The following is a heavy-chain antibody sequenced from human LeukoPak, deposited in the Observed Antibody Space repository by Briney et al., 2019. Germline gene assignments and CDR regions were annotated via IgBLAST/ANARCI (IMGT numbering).Heavy chain of an antibody. V-gene: IGHV1-46*01. CDR3: ARDRRDGYNYWYFDL. Sequence: GASVKVSCKASGYTFTSYYMHWVRQAPGQGLEWMGIINPSGGSTSYAQKFQGRVTMTRDTSTSTVYMELSSLRSEDTAVYYCARDRRDGYNYWYFDLWGRGTLVPVSS. D-gene: IGHD5-24*01. J-gene: IGHJ2*01. CDR1: GYTFTSYY. CDR2: INPSGGST.